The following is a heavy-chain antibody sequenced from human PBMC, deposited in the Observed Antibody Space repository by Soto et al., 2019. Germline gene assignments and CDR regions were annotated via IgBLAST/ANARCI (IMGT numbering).Heavy chain of an antibody. D-gene: IGHD6-19*01. CDR1: GFTFSAYL. J-gene: IGHJ4*02. CDR2: INSDGSGT. V-gene: IGHV3-74*01. CDR3: ARVNTLTSAWPFDY. Sequence: GGSLRLSWEASGFTFSAYLMHWVGQAPGKGLEWVSRINSDGSGTTYADSVQGRFTISRDNAKNTVFLQMTSLRAEDTAVYYCARVNTLTSAWPFDYWGQGALVTVSS.